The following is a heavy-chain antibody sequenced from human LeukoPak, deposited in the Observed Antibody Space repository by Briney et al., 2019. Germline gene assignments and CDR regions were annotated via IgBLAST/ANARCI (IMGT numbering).Heavy chain of an antibody. D-gene: IGHD3-3*01. V-gene: IGHV1-2*02. CDR3: AREELVLRFLEWLLLGLDY. CDR2: INPNSGGT. CDR1: GYTFTGYY. J-gene: IGHJ4*02. Sequence: ASVKVSCKASGYTFTGYYMHWVRQAPGQGLEWMGWINPNSGGTNYAQKFQGRVTMTRDTTISTAYMELSRMRSDDPAVYYCAREELVLRFLEWLLLGLDYWGQGTLVTVSS.